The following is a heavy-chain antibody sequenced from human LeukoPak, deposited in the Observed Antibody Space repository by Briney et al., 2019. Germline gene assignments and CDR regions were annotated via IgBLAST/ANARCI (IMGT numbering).Heavy chain of an antibody. V-gene: IGHV1-2*02. Sequence: ASVKVSCKASGYTFTGYYMHWVRQAPGQGLEWMGWIIPNSGGTNYAQKFQGRVTMTRDTSISTAYMELSRLRSDDTAVYYCARAYYYDSSGPGYWGQGTLVTVSS. CDR3: ARAYYYDSSGPGY. CDR1: GYTFTGYY. J-gene: IGHJ4*02. D-gene: IGHD3-22*01. CDR2: IIPNSGGT.